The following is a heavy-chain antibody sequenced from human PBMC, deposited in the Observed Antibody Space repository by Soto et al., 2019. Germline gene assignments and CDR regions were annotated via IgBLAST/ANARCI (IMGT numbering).Heavy chain of an antibody. Sequence: PGESLKISCEASGYSFTNYWIGWVRQMPGKGLEWMGIISPGDSDTRYSPSFQGQVTISADKSISTAYLQWSSLKASDTAIYYCAGSRDHRNLLAYWGQGTLVPVSS. CDR3: AGSRDHRNLLAY. CDR2: ISPGDSDT. J-gene: IGHJ4*02. D-gene: IGHD2-15*01. V-gene: IGHV5-51*01. CDR1: GYSFTNYW.